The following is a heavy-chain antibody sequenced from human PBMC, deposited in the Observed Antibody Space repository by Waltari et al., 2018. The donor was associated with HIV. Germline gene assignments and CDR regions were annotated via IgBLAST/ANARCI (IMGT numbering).Heavy chain of an antibody. Sequence: QVQLRESGPGLVKPSETLSLTFTVSGGSITSYYWSWIRQPPGRGLEWIGYVYFSGSTKYNPALKSRVTRSVDRSKNQFSLRVNSVTAADTAVYYCARQRQQPSVAWFDPWGQGALVTVSS. J-gene: IGHJ5*02. CDR1: GGSITSYY. D-gene: IGHD6-13*01. CDR3: ARQRQQPSVAWFDP. V-gene: IGHV4-59*01. CDR2: VYFSGST.